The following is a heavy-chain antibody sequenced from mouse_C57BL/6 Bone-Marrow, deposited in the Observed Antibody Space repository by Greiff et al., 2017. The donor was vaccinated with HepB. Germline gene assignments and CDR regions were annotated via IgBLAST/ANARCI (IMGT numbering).Heavy chain of an antibody. V-gene: IGHV1-63*01. CDR1: GYTFTNYW. J-gene: IGHJ4*01. CDR2: IYPGGGYT. CDR3: ARVRSYYAMDY. Sequence: VKLQESGAELVRPGTSVKMSCKASGYTFTNYWIGWAKQRPGHGLEWIGDIYPGGGYTNYSEKFKGKATLTADKSSSTAYMQFSSLTSEDSAIYYCARVRSYYAMDYWGQGTSVTVSS.